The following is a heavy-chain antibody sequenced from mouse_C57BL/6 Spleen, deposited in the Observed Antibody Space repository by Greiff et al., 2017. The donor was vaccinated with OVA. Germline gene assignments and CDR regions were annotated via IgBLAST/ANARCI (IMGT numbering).Heavy chain of an antibody. J-gene: IGHJ2*01. CDR3: AVTGTDFDY. Sequence: VQLQQPGAELVMPGASVKLSCKASGYTFTSYWMHWVKQRPGQGLEWIGEIDPSDSYTNYNQKFKGKSTLTVDKSSSTAYMQLSSLTSEDSAVYYCAVTGTDFDYWGQGTTLTVSS. CDR2: IDPSDSYT. CDR1: GYTFTSYW. D-gene: IGHD4-1*01. V-gene: IGHV1-69*01.